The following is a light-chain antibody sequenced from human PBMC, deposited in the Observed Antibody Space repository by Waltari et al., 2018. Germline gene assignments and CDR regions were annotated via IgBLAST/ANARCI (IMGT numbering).Light chain of an antibody. V-gene: IGKV3-20*01. CDR1: QSVRRGY. CDR3: QQYDSSRYT. CDR2: GAS. Sequence: EIVLTQSPGTLSLSPGESATLSCRASQSVRRGYLAWYQQKPGQAPRLLIYGASSRATGIPDRFSGSGSGTDFTLTISRLEPEDFAVYYCQQYDSSRYTFGRGTKLEIK. J-gene: IGKJ2*01.